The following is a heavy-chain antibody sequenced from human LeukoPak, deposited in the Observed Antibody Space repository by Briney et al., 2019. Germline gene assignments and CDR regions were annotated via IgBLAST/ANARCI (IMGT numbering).Heavy chain of an antibody. CDR1: GYTFTDYY. J-gene: IGHJ4*02. Sequence: ASVEVSCKASGYTFTDYYMHWVRQAPGQGLEWMGWINPNSGGTNYAQSFQGRVTMTRDTSISTAYMELSRLRSDDTAVYYCARDLTGRSDYWGQGTLVTVSS. CDR3: ARDLTGRSDY. V-gene: IGHV1-2*02. CDR2: INPNSGGT. D-gene: IGHD3-9*01.